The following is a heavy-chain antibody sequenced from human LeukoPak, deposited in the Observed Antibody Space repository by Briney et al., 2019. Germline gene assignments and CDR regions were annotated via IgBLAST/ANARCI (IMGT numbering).Heavy chain of an antibody. J-gene: IGHJ4*02. Sequence: PGRSLRLSCVASGFTFSSYAMHWVRQAPGKGLVWVSRINSDGSSTSYADSVKGRFTISRDNAKNTLYLQMNSLRAEDTAVYYCARGWEGYFDYWGQGTLVTVSS. CDR1: GFTFSSYA. V-gene: IGHV3-74*01. D-gene: IGHD1-26*01. CDR2: INSDGSST. CDR3: ARGWEGYFDY.